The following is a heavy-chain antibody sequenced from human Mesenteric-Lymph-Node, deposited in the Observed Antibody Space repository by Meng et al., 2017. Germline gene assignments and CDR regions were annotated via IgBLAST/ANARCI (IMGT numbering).Heavy chain of an antibody. V-gene: IGHV3-7*01. CDR1: GFTFSSHW. J-gene: IGHJ6*02. Sequence: GESLKISCAASGFTFSSHWMSWVRQAPGKGLEWVANIKPDGSEKYYVDSVKGRFTIARDNAKNSLYLQMNSLRAEDTAVFYCAREGGELLWFGESSDGMGVWGQGTTVTVSS. D-gene: IGHD3-10*01. CDR3: AREGGELLWFGESSDGMGV. CDR2: IKPDGSEK.